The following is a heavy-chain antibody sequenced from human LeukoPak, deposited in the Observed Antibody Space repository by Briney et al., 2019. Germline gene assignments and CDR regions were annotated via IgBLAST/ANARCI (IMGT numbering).Heavy chain of an antibody. D-gene: IGHD3-10*01. V-gene: IGHV4-61*02. CDR1: GGSISSGSYY. J-gene: IGHJ6*03. CDR2: IYTSGST. CDR3: ASGLWFGESSFYYYMDV. Sequence: SETLSLTCTVSGGSISSGSYYWSWIRQPAGKGLEWIGRIYTSGSTNYNPSLKSRATISLDTSKKQFSLKLTSVTAADTAVYYCASGLWFGESSFYYYMDVWGKGTTVAISS.